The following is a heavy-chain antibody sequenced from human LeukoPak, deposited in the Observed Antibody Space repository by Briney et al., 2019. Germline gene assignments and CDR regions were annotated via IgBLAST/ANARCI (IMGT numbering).Heavy chain of an antibody. Sequence: ASVKVSCKASGYTFTSYAMHWVRQAPGQRLEWMGGFDPEDGETIYAQKFQGRVTMTEDTSTDTAYMELSSLRSEDTAVYYCATAYYYDSSGYYYPFDYWGQGTLVTVSS. CDR1: GYTFTSYA. D-gene: IGHD3-22*01. J-gene: IGHJ4*02. V-gene: IGHV1-24*01. CDR2: FDPEDGET. CDR3: ATAYYYDSSGYYYPFDY.